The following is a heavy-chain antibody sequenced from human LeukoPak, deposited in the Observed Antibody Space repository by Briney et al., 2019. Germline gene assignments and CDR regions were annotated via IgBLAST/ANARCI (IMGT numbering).Heavy chain of an antibody. CDR3: AIGGTVTPDY. V-gene: IGHV3-23*01. CDR2: ISGSGGST. J-gene: IGHJ4*02. CDR1: GLTFSNYA. D-gene: IGHD4-17*01. Sequence: GGSLRLSYAASGLTFSNYAMSWVRQAPGKGLEWVSGISGSGGSTYYADSVKGRFTISRDNSKNTVYLQMNSLTSDDTAVYYCAIGGTVTPDYWGQGTLVTVSS.